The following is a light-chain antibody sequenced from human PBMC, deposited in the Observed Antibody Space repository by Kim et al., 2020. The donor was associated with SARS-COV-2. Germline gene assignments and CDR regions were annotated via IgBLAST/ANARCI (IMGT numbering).Light chain of an antibody. CDR3: NSRDSNDNVV. CDR1: SLRSYY. J-gene: IGLJ2*01. CDR2: GKN. V-gene: IGLV3-19*01. Sequence: SSELTQDPAVSVALGQTVRITCQGDSLRSYYATWYQQKPGQAPIVVIYGKNNRPSGIPHRFSGSSSGNTASLTITGTQAGDEADYYCNSRDSNDNVVFGGGTQLTVL.